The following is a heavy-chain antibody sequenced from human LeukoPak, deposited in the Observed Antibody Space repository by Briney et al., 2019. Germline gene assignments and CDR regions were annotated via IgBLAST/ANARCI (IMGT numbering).Heavy chain of an antibody. CDR3: ARYSPDYYDSGRYYFPGDF. D-gene: IGHD3-10*01. CDR2: IYPGDSES. Sequence: GESLKISCKGSGYSFTSYWIGWVRQMPGKGLEWMGIIYPGDSESRYSPSFQGQVTISADKSISTAYLQWSSLKASDTAMYFCARYSPDYYDSGRYYFPGDFWGQGTQVTVSS. J-gene: IGHJ1*01. V-gene: IGHV5-51*01. CDR1: GYSFTSYW.